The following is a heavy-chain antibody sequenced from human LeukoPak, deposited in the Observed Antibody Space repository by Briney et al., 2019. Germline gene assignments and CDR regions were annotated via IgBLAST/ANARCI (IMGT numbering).Heavy chain of an antibody. CDR1: GFTFTSSA. V-gene: IGHV1-58*01. CDR3: AAGPYCSGGSCYQNWFDP. Sequence: SVKVSCKASGFTFTSSAVQWVRQARGQRLEWIGWIVVGSGNTNHAQKFQERVTITRDMSTSTAYMELSSLRSEDTAVYYCAAGPYCSGGSCYQNWFDPWGQGTLVTVSS. J-gene: IGHJ5*02. D-gene: IGHD2-15*01. CDR2: IVVGSGNT.